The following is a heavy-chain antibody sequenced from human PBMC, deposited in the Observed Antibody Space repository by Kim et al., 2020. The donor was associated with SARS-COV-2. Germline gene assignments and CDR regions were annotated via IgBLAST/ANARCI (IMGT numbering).Heavy chain of an antibody. Sequence: ASVKVSCXASGYTFTSYDINWVRQATGQGLEWMGWMNPNSGNTGYAQKFQGRVTMTRNTSISTAYMELSSLRSEDTAVYYCARGRDRITIFGVVISYYGMDVWGQGTTVTVSS. V-gene: IGHV1-8*01. D-gene: IGHD3-3*01. CDR2: MNPNSGNT. CDR1: GYTFTSYD. J-gene: IGHJ6*02. CDR3: ARGRDRITIFGVVISYYGMDV.